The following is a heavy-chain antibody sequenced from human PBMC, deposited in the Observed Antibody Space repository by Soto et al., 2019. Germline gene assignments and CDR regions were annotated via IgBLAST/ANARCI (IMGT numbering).Heavy chain of an antibody. CDR1: GFTFSDYY. CDR3: ARGPYDYVWGSDPPHFDY. CDR2: ISSSGTTI. V-gene: IGHV3-11*01. Sequence: QVQLVESGGGLVKPGGSLRLSCVASGFTFSDYYMSWIRQAPGKGLEWVSYISSSGTTIYYADSVKGRFTISRDNAKNSLYLQMNSLRPEDTAVYYCARGPYDYVWGSDPPHFDYWGQGTLVTVSS. J-gene: IGHJ4*02. D-gene: IGHD3-16*02.